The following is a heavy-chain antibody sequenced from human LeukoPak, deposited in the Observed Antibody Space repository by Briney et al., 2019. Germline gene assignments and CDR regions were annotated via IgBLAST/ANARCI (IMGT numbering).Heavy chain of an antibody. CDR1: GFTFSSYR. CDR3: ATSYSKIDY. V-gene: IGHV3-23*01. D-gene: IGHD4-11*01. J-gene: IGHJ4*02. Sequence: GGSLRLSCAASGFTFSSYRMYWVRQAPGKGLEWVSAISGSGGSTYYADSVKGRFTISRDNSKNTLYLQMNSPRAEDTAVYYCATSYSKIDYWGQGTLVTVSS. CDR2: ISGSGGST.